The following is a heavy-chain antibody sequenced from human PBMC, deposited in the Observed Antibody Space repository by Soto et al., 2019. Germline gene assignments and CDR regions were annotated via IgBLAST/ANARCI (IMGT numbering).Heavy chain of an antibody. V-gene: IGHV3-23*01. J-gene: IGHJ6*02. CDR2: IRGSGGST. Sequence: PGGSLRLSCAASGFTFSSYAMSWVRQAPGKGLEWVSAIRGSGGSTYYADSVKGRFTISRDNSKNTLYLQMNSLGAEDTAVYYCAKNGRGYSGLYYGMDVWGQGTTVTVSS. CDR1: GFTFSSYA. D-gene: IGHD5-12*01. CDR3: AKNGRGYSGLYYGMDV.